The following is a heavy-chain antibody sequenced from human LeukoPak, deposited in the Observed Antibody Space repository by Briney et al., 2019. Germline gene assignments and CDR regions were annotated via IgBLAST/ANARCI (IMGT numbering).Heavy chain of an antibody. CDR1: GYIFTGYY. D-gene: IGHD3-3*01. J-gene: IGHJ5*02. CDR2: INPNSGDT. V-gene: IGHV1-2*02. CDR3: ARDTAIFGVVIGINNWFDP. Sequence: ASVKVSCKASGYIFTGYYMHWVRQAPGQGLEWMGWINPNSGDTNYAQKFQGRVTMTRDTSISTAYMELSRLRSDDTAVYYCARDTAIFGVVIGINNWFDPWGQGTLVTVSS.